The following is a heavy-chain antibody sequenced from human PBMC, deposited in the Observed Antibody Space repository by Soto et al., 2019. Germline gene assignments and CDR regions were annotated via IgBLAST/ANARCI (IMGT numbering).Heavy chain of an antibody. CDR3: ARDWGSSSSHYYFEY. CDR2: IIPIFSIA. CDR1: GGTFSSYA. D-gene: IGHD6-6*01. V-gene: IGHV1-69*01. J-gene: IGHJ4*02. Sequence: QVQLVQSGAEVKKPGSSVKVSCKASGGTFSSYAISWVRQAPGQGLEWMGGIIPIFSIANYAQKFQGRVTITADESTSTAYMELSSLRSEDTVVYYCARDWGSSSSHYYFEYRGQGTLVTVSS.